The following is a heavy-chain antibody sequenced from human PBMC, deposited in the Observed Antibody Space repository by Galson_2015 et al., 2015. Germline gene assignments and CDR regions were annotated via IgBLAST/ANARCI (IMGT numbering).Heavy chain of an antibody. D-gene: IGHD3-22*01. Sequence: CAISGDSVSSDNAGWNWIRQSPSSGLEWLGRTYYRSKWNNDYPVAVKGRITINPDTSKIQFSLQLKYVTPEDTAVYYCARCYYWSCDYWGQGTLVTVSS. CDR3: ARCYYWSCDY. J-gene: IGHJ4*02. CDR1: GDSVSSDNAG. CDR2: TYYRSKWNN. V-gene: IGHV6-1*01.